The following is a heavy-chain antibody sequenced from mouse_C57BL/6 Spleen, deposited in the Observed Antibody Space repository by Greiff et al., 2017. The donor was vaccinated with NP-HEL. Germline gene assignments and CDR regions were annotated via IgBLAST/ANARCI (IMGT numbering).Heavy chain of an antibody. Sequence: EVQLVESGGGLVKPGGSLKLSCAASGFTFSDYGMHWVRQAPEKGLEWVAYISSGSSTIYYADTVKGRFTISRDNAKNTLFLQMTSLRSEDTAMYYCAREGNYPWFAYWGQGTLVTVSA. D-gene: IGHD2-1*01. J-gene: IGHJ3*01. V-gene: IGHV5-17*01. CDR1: GFTFSDYG. CDR3: AREGNYPWFAY. CDR2: ISSGSSTI.